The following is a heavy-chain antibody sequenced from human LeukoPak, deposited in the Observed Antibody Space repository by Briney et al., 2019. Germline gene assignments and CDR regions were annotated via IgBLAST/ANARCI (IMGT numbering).Heavy chain of an antibody. CDR3: ARHYSGRITIFGVVNFDY. D-gene: IGHD3-3*01. J-gene: IGHJ4*02. V-gene: IGHV4-38-2*01. CDR2: IYYSGST. CDR1: GYSISSSYY. Sequence: SETLSLTCAVSGYSISSSYYWGWIRPPPGKGLEWIGSIYYSGSTYYNPSLKSRVTISVDTSKNQFSLKLSSVTAADTAVYYCARHYSGRITIFGVVNFDYWGQGTLVTVSS.